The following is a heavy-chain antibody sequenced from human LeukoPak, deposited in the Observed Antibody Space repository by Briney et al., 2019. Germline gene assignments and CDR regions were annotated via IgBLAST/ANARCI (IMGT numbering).Heavy chain of an antibody. V-gene: IGHV4-34*01. CDR1: GGSFSGYY. CDR3: ARTFVNDYGDYLYPDAFDI. D-gene: IGHD4-17*01. CDR2: INHSGST. Sequence: SETLSLTCAVYGGSFSGYYWSWIRQPPGKGLEWIGEINHSGSTNHNPSLKSRVTISVDTSKNQFSLKLSSVTAADTAVYYCARTFVNDYGDYLYPDAFDIWGQGTMVTVSS. J-gene: IGHJ3*02.